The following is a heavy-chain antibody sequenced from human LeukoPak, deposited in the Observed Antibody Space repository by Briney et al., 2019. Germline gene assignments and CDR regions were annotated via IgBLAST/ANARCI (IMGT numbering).Heavy chain of an antibody. J-gene: IGHJ6*02. CDR1: GYTFTSYF. Sequence: GASVKVSCKASGYTFTSYFMRWVRQSPGHGLECMGIITPSGGSTSYAQKFQGRVTMTRDTSTSTVYMELSSLRSEDTAVYYCARDRSKSDYYYYGMDVWGQGTTVTVSS. CDR2: ITPSGGST. V-gene: IGHV1-46*01. CDR3: ARDRSKSDYYYYGMDV.